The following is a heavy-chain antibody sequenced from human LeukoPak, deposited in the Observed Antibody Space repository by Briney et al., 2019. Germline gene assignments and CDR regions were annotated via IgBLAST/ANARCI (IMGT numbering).Heavy chain of an antibody. CDR1: GYTFTSYD. V-gene: IGHV1-8*01. D-gene: IGHD3-10*01. CDR3: ARVRGFGELFYYYYYMDV. J-gene: IGHJ6*03. CDR2: MNPNSGNT. Sequence: ASVKVSCKASGYTFTSYDINWVRQGTGQGLEWMGWMNPNSGNTGYAQKFQGRVTMTRNASISTAYMELSSLRSEDTAVYYCARVRGFGELFYYYYYMDVWGKGTTVTVSS.